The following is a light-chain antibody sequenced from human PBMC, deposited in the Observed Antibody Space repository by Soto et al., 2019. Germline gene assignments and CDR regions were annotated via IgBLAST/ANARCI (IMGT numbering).Light chain of an antibody. CDR3: QQYNTYSRT. CDR1: QSISTY. CDR2: KAS. Sequence: DIQMTQSPSTLSASVGDRVTITCRASQSISTYLAWYQQKPGKAPKLLIYKASNLETGVTSRFSGSGSGTEFTLTISSLQPDDPATYYCQQYNTYSRTFGLGTKVEIK. J-gene: IGKJ1*01. V-gene: IGKV1-5*03.